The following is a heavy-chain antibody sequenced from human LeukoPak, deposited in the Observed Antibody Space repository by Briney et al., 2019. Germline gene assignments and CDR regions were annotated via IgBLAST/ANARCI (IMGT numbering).Heavy chain of an antibody. CDR2: ISTSSSTI. V-gene: IGHV3-48*04. CDR1: GFTFSTYS. J-gene: IGHJ4*02. Sequence: GGSLRLSCADSGFTFSTYSMNWVRQAPGKGLEWVSYISTSSSTIYYADSVKGRFTISRDNAKNSLYRQITSLRAEDTAVYYCATSRSGYFDYWGQGTLVTVSS. D-gene: IGHD2-15*01. CDR3: ATSRSGYFDY.